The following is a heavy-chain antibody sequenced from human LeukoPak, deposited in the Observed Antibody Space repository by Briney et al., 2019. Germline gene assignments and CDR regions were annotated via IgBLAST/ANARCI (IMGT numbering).Heavy chain of an antibody. CDR1: GFTFSSYS. J-gene: IGHJ6*02. CDR3: AREGRLLWFGELPDYYYGMDV. CDR2: ICSSSSNI. D-gene: IGHD3-10*01. Sequence: GGSLRLSCAASGFTFSSYSMNWVRQAPGKGRDWVASICSSSSNIYYGDSVKSRSTSSRDNSKNSLYLQMNSLRAEATAVYYFAREGRLLWFGELPDYYYGMDVWGQGTTVTVSS. V-gene: IGHV3-21*01.